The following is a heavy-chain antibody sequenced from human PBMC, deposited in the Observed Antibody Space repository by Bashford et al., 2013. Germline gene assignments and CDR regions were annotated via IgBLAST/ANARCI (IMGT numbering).Heavy chain of an antibody. CDR3: ARYCSDGSCYSEGLDL. CDR1: GFSFGNFW. V-gene: IGHV3-30-3*01. Sequence: GGSLRLSCEASGFSFGNFWMTWVRQAPGKGLEWLSLILYDGGTIDYADSVKGRFTISRDNAKNALYVEMNSLRPEDTAMYYCARYCSDGSCYSEGLDLWGQGTLVTVSS. D-gene: IGHD2-15*01. CDR2: ILYDGGTI. J-gene: IGHJ4*02.